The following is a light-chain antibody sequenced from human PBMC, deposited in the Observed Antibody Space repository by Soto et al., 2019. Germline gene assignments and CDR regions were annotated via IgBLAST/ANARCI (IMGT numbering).Light chain of an antibody. CDR1: NANIGNNK. Sequence: QPVLTQPPSASTTPGQKVTISCSGSNANIGNNKVNWYQQLPGTAPKLLIYSSNQRPSGVPDRFSGSKAGTSASLAISGLQSEDEANYYCATWDDSLHGYVFGAGTKVTVL. CDR2: SSN. V-gene: IGLV1-44*01. CDR3: ATWDDSLHGYV. J-gene: IGLJ1*01.